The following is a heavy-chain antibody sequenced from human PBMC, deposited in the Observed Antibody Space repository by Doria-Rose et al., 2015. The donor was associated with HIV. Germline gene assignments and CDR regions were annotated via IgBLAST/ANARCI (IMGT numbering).Heavy chain of an antibody. V-gene: IGHV2-26*01. J-gene: IGHJ4*02. CDR1: GVSLSSPGMG. CDR3: ARIKSSRWYHKYYFDF. Sequence: QITLKESGPVLVKPTETLTLTCTVSGVSLSSPGMGVSWIRQPPGKALEWLANICSYDERSYQTSLKSRLTISSGTAKSQLVLTMTDMDPVDTATYYCARIKSSRWYHKYYFDFWGQGTLVIVSA. D-gene: IGHD6-13*01. CDR2: ICSYDER.